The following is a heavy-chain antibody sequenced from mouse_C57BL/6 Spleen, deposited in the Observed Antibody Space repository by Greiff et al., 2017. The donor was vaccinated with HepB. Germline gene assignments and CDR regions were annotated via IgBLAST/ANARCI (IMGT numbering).Heavy chain of an antibody. CDR1: GYTFTSYW. Sequence: QVQLQQPGAELVKPGASVKLSCKASGYTFTSYWMQWVKQRPGQGLEWIGEIDPSDSYTNYNQKFKGKATLTVDTSSSTAYMQLSSLTSEDSAVYYCARSSGYPAYWGQGTLVTVSA. D-gene: IGHD2-2*01. V-gene: IGHV1-50*01. CDR2: IDPSDSYT. CDR3: ARSSGYPAY. J-gene: IGHJ3*01.